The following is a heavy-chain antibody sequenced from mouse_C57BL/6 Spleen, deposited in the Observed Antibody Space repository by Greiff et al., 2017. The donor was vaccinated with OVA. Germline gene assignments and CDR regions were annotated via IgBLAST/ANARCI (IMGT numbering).Heavy chain of an antibody. CDR2: ISSGSSTI. CDR1: GFTFSDYG. Sequence: EVKLMESGGGLVKPGGSLKLSCAASGFTFSDYGMHWVRQAPEKGLEWVAYISSGSSTIYYADTVKGRFTISRDNAKNTLFLQMTSLRSEDTAMYYCARVYYYGSSYVYAMDYWGQGTSVTVSS. V-gene: IGHV5-17*01. CDR3: ARVYYYGSSYVYAMDY. J-gene: IGHJ4*01. D-gene: IGHD1-1*01.